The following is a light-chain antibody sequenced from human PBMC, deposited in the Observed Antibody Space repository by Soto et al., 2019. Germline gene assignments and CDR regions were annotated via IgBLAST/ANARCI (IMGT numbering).Light chain of an antibody. V-gene: IGLV2-14*01. CDR1: SSDVGRYSY. Sequence: QSVLTQPDSVSESPGQSIAISCTGTSSDVGRYSYVSWYQQHPGKAPKLLIYEVTNRPSGVSNRFSGSKSGNTASLTITGLQADDEADYYCSTWGGTGVFGTGTQLTVL. CDR3: STWGGTGV. CDR2: EVT. J-gene: IGLJ1*01.